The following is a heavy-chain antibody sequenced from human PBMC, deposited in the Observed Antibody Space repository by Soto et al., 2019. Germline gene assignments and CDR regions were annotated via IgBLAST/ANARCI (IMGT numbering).Heavy chain of an antibody. Sequence: QLQLQESGPGLVKPSETLSLTCTVSGDSVTISDYYWGWIRQPPGKGLEWIGSIHYSGSTYYNQARKSRVTISGDTSKKQFCLKLTSVTAADAAVYYCAAHDSGGYYAEYWGQGTLVTVSA. J-gene: IGHJ4*02. CDR2: IHYSGST. CDR1: GDSVTISDYY. V-gene: IGHV4-39*01. CDR3: AAHDSGGYYAEY. D-gene: IGHD3-22*01.